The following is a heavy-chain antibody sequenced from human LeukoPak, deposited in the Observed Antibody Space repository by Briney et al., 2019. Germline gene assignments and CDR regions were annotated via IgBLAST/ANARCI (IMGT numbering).Heavy chain of an antibody. CDR2: IYYSGST. Sequence: PSETLSLTCTVSGGSISRYYWSWIRQPPGKGLEWIGYIYYSGSTNYNPSLKSRVTISVDTSKNQFSPKLSSVTAADTAVYYCARGKWELRLGMDVWGQGTTVTVSS. V-gene: IGHV4-59*01. J-gene: IGHJ6*02. D-gene: IGHD1-26*01. CDR1: GGSISRYY. CDR3: ARGKWELRLGMDV.